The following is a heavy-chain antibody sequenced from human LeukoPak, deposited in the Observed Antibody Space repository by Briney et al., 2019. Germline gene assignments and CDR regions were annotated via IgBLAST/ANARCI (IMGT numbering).Heavy chain of an antibody. V-gene: IGHV4-59*01. CDR1: HGSINSYY. Sequence: SETLSLTCTVSHGSINSYYWSWIRQPPGKGLEWLGYIYYSGSTNYNPSLKSRVTMSVDTSKNQLSLKLSSVTAADTAVYYCATMVQGIYTYFGSWGQGNLVAVSS. D-gene: IGHD3-10*01. CDR2: IYYSGST. CDR3: ATMVQGIYTYFGS. J-gene: IGHJ4*02.